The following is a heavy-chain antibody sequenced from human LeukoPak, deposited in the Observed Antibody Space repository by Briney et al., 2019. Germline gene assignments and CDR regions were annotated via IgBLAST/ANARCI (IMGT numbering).Heavy chain of an antibody. Sequence: WVRQPPGKGLEWIGDFYYNGVTSYNPSLKSRVTISVDTSKNQISLKLTSVTAADTAVYYCMRRNYGSGRVDPWGQGTLVTVSS. D-gene: IGHD3-10*01. CDR2: FYYNGVT. CDR3: MRRNYGSGRVDP. J-gene: IGHJ5*02. V-gene: IGHV4-39*01.